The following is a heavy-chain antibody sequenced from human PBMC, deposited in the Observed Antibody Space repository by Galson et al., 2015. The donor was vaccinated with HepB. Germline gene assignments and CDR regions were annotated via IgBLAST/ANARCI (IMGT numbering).Heavy chain of an antibody. J-gene: IGHJ4*02. Sequence: SLRLSCAASGFTFSSYSMNWVRQAPGKGLEWVSYISSTRSTIYYADSVKGRFTISRDNAKNSLYLQMNSLRAEDTAVYYCARGGHMIVVVQEDYWGQGTLVTVSS. CDR2: ISSTRSTI. D-gene: IGHD3-22*01. V-gene: IGHV3-48*01. CDR3: ARGGHMIVVVQEDY. CDR1: GFTFSSYS.